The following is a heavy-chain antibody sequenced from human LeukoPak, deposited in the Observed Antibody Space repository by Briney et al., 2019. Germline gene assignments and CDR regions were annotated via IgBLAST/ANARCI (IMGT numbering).Heavy chain of an antibody. CDR1: DGSFSNYY. D-gene: IGHD2-8*01. V-gene: IGHV4-34*01. Sequence: SETLSLTCAVSDGSFSNYYWSWFRQSPGEGLEWIAEIYPGETAKYNPSLWSRVTISANTSKSQFSLRLSSVTAADTAVYYCAGYHQWFLNDRWGQGTLVTVSS. CDR3: AGYHQWFLNDR. J-gene: IGHJ5*02. CDR2: IYPGETA.